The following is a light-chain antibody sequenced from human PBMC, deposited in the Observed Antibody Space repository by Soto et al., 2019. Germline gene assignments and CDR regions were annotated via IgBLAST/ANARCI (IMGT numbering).Light chain of an antibody. CDR1: QSVGSN. CDR2: DAS. Sequence: EIVMTQSPATLSVSPGERATLSCRASQSVGSNLAWYQQKPGQAPSLLIYDASTRATGIPARFSGSGSGTDFTLTISSLQSQDFAVYYCQQYGSSPWTFGQGTKVEIK. V-gene: IGKV3-15*01. CDR3: QQYGSSPWT. J-gene: IGKJ1*01.